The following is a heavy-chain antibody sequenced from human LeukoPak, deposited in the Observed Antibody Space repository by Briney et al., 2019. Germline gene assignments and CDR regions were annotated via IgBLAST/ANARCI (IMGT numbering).Heavy chain of an antibody. D-gene: IGHD6-19*01. CDR1: GFIFTNYE. J-gene: IGHJ4*02. Sequence: GGSLRLSCAASGFIFTNYEMNWVRQAPGKGPEWVSYISGGDNVIYYANSVKGRFTISRDNAKKSLYLQMNSLRAEDTAVYYCARLYSSGWYPSFDYWGQGTLVTVSS. CDR3: ARLYSSGWYPSFDY. V-gene: IGHV3-48*03. CDR2: ISGGDNVI.